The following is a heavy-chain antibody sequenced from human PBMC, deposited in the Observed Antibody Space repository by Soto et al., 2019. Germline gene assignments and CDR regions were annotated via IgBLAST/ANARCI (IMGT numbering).Heavy chain of an antibody. CDR2: IGGKANGGTT. D-gene: IGHD3-22*01. Sequence: GGSLRLSCTASGFTFHDYGMSWFRQPPGKGLEWVGFIGGKANGGTTEIAASVKGRFTISRDDSKSVDYLQMNSLQTEDTAVYYCARYYIDSSGYYAFWGQGTLVTVSS. CDR1: GFTFHDYG. J-gene: IGHJ4*02. CDR3: ARYYIDSSGYYAF. V-gene: IGHV3-49*03.